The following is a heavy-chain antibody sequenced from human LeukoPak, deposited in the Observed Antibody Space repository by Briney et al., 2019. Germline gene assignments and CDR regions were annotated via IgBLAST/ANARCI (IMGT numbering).Heavy chain of an antibody. CDR2: LRGGCGST. CDR3: AKGSGINHYHWIDP. J-gene: IGHJ5*02. D-gene: IGHD1-14*01. CDR1: EFTFSNYA. V-gene: IGHV3-23*01. Sequence: PGGSLRLSCAASEFTFSNYAMNWVRQAPGKGLEWVSGLRGGCGSTYYADSVKGRFTISSDNSKNTLYLQMDSLRAEDTALYYCAKGSGINHYHWIDPWGQGTLVTVSS.